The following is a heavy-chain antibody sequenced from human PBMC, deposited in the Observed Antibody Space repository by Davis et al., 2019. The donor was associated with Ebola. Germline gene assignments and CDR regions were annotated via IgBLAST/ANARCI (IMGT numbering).Heavy chain of an antibody. J-gene: IGHJ6*02. CDR3: SRDLKQRPPSYYYGMDV. CDR2: IRSKIYGGTT. Sequence: GGSLRLSCTASGFTFGDYAMTWVRQVPGKGLEWVGFIRSKIYGGTTEYAASVEGRFSISRDDSKSIVYLQMNSLKTEDTAVYYCSRDLKQRPPSYYYGMDVWGQGTTVTVSS. V-gene: IGHV3-49*04. CDR1: GFTFGDYA. D-gene: IGHD6-6*01.